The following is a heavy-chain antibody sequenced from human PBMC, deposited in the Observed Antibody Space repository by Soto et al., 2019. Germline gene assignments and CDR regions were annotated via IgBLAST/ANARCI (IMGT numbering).Heavy chain of an antibody. Sequence: QVQLVQSGAEVKKPGSSVKVSCKASGGTFSSYAISWVRQAPGQGLEWMGGIIPIFGTANYAQKFQGRVTITADESTSTAYVELGSLGSEDTAVYYCARGYCSGGSCYLGPDYYYYYGMDVWGQGTTFTVSS. J-gene: IGHJ6*02. CDR1: GGTFSSYA. CDR2: IIPIFGTA. CDR3: ARGYCSGGSCYLGPDYYYYYGMDV. V-gene: IGHV1-69*01. D-gene: IGHD2-15*01.